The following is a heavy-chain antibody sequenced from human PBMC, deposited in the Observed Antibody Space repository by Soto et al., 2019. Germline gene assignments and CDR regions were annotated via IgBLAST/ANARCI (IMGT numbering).Heavy chain of an antibody. Sequence: PSETLSLTCTVSGGSISSYYWSWIRQPPGKGLEWIGYIYYSGSTNYNPSLKSRVTISVDTSKNQFSLKLSSVTAADTAVYYCARHSANRRPLAARHWFDPWGQGTLVTVSS. J-gene: IGHJ5*02. V-gene: IGHV4-59*08. CDR2: IYYSGST. CDR1: GGSISSYY. CDR3: ARHSANRRPLAARHWFDP. D-gene: IGHD6-6*01.